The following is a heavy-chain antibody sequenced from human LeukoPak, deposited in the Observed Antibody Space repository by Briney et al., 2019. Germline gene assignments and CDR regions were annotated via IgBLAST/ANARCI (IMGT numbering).Heavy chain of an antibody. CDR1: GGTFSSYA. V-gene: IGHV1-69*13. Sequence: EASVKVSCKASGGTFSSYAISWVRQAPGQGLEWMGGIIPIFGTANYAQKFQGRVTITADESTSTAYMELSSLRSEDTAVYYCARNLAVAGLVLGYYYYYYMDVWGKGTTVTISS. D-gene: IGHD6-19*01. J-gene: IGHJ6*03. CDR2: IIPIFGTA. CDR3: ARNLAVAGLVLGYYYYYYMDV.